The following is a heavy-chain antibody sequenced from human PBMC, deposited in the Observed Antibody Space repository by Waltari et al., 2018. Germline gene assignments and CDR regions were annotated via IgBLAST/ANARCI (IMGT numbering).Heavy chain of an antibody. J-gene: IGHJ6*03. CDR3: ARGCKEWKSYYYMDV. V-gene: IGHV4-59*01. D-gene: IGHD3-3*01. Sequence: QVQLQESGPGLVKPSETLSLTCTVSGGSISSYYWSWIRQTPGKGLEWIGYIYYSGSTNYNPSLKSRVTISVDTSKNQFSLKLSSVTAADTAVYYCARGCKEWKSYYYMDVWGKGTTVTISS. CDR2: IYYSGST. CDR1: GGSISSYY.